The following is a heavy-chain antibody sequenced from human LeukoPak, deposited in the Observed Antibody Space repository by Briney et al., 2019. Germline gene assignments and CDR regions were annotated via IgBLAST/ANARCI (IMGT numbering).Heavy chain of an antibody. CDR2: ISYDGSNK. J-gene: IGHJ4*02. CDR3: ARVRGYSYGHLSDY. Sequence: GGSLRLSCAASGFTFSSYAMHWVRQAPGKGLEWVAVISYDGSNKYYADSVKGRFTISRDNSKNTLYLQMNSLRAEDTAVYYCARVRGYSYGHLSDYRGQGTLVTVSS. D-gene: IGHD5-18*01. CDR1: GFTFSSYA. V-gene: IGHV3-30-3*01.